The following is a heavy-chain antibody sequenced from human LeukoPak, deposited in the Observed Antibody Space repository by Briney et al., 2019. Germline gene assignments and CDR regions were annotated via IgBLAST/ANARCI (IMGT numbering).Heavy chain of an antibody. CDR2: INQDGSDK. CDR1: GFTLSSYW. J-gene: IGHJ4*02. Sequence: PGGSLRLSCAASGFTLSSYWMSWVRQAPGMGLEWVSNINQDGSDKYYVDSVKGRFTISRDNAKSSLYLQMNSLRAEDTAVYYCAREGYCGSTRCYPAYFDSWGQGTLVTVSS. D-gene: IGHD2-2*01. V-gene: IGHV3-7*01. CDR3: AREGYCGSTRCYPAYFDS.